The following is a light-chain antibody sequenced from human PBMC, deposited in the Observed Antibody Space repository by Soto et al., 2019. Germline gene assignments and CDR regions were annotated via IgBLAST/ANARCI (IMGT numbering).Light chain of an antibody. CDR2: EVS. CDR3: SSYAGSNNYVV. CDR1: SSDVGSYNY. V-gene: IGLV2-8*01. J-gene: IGLJ2*01. Sequence: QSALTQPPSASGSPGQSVTISCTGTSSDVGSYNYVSWYQEYPGKAPKLMIYEVSKRPSGVPDRFSGSKSGNTASLTVSGLQPEDEADYYCSSYAGSNNYVVFGGGTKLTVL.